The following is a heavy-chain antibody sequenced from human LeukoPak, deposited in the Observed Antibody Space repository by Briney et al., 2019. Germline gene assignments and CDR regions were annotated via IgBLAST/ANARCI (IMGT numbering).Heavy chain of an antibody. V-gene: IGHV4-59*01. CDR3: ARGRATYGYSYGYWYYYGMDV. D-gene: IGHD5-18*01. CDR2: IYYSGST. Sequence: SETLSLTCTVSGGSISSYYWSWIRQPPGKGLEWIGYIYYSGSTNYNPSLKSRVTISVDTSKNQFSLKLSSVTAADTAVYYCARGRATYGYSYGYWYYYGMDVWGQGTTVTVSS. CDR1: GGSISSYY. J-gene: IGHJ6*02.